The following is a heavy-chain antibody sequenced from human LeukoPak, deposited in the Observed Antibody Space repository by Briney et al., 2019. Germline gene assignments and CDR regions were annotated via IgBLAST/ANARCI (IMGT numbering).Heavy chain of an antibody. J-gene: IGHJ4*02. D-gene: IGHD6-6*01. CDR1: GFTFSSYS. CDR3: ARDNIAARPFDY. Sequence: TGGSLRLSCAASGFTFSSYSMNWVRQAPGKGLEWVSYISSSSSTIYYADSVKGRFTISRDNAKNSLYLRMNSLRDEDTAVYYCARDNIAARPFDYWGQGNLVTVSS. CDR2: ISSSSSTI. V-gene: IGHV3-48*02.